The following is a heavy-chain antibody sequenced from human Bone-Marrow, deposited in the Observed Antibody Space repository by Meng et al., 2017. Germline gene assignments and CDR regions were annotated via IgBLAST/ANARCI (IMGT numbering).Heavy chain of an antibody. CDR1: GYTFTAYC. Sequence: QVQLVQSGRGVKKAGASVKGPCKASGYTFTAYCLPWVRRVPGKGLEWMGRINPKSGDTHYAQRFQGRVTMTGDTSISTAYMELSGLRSDDTAMYYCARDEDISAAGKLFGDYWGQGTLVTVSS. D-gene: IGHD6-13*01. V-gene: IGHV1-2*06. J-gene: IGHJ4*02. CDR3: ARDEDISAAGKLFGDY. CDR2: INPKSGDT.